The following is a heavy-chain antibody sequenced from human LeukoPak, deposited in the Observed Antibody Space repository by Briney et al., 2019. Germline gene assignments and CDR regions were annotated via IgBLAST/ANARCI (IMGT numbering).Heavy chain of an antibody. Sequence: KASETLSLTWTVSGGSISSSSYYWGWIRQPPGKGLEWIGSIYYSGSTYYNPSLESRVTISVDTSKNQFSLKLSSVTAADTAVYYCARHRSRNYYDTPFDPWGQGTLVTVSS. J-gene: IGHJ5*02. CDR2: IYYSGST. D-gene: IGHD3-22*01. CDR3: ARHRSRNYYDTPFDP. CDR1: GGSISSSSYY. V-gene: IGHV4-39*01.